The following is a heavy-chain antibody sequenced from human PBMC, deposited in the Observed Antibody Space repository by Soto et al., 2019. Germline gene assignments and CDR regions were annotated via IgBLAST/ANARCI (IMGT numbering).Heavy chain of an antibody. CDR3: AGSSWYRGGWNYFDY. V-gene: IGHV4-59*01. J-gene: IGHJ4*02. D-gene: IGHD6-13*01. CDR2: IYYSGST. Sequence: SETLSLTCTVSGGSISSYYWSWIRQPPGKGLEWIGYIYYSGSTNYNPSLKSRVTISVDTSKNQFSLKLSSVTAADTAVYYCAGSSWYRGGWNYFDYWGQGTLVTVSS. CDR1: GGSISSYY.